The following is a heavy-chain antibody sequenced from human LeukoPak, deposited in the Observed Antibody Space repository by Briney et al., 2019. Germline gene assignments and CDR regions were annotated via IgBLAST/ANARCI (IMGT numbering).Heavy chain of an antibody. CDR1: VYTFIGYH. CDR3: ARDVVAVDSNWFDP. V-gene: IGHV1-2*02. Sequence: GASVTVSCKPSVYTFIGYHIHWMRQAPGQGLEWLGWIDPYSGGTHFAEKFQGRVTLTRDTSITTLYMELTNLKSDDTSIYFCARDVVAVDSNWFDPWGQGTLVTVSS. CDR2: IDPYSGGT. D-gene: IGHD6-19*01. J-gene: IGHJ5*02.